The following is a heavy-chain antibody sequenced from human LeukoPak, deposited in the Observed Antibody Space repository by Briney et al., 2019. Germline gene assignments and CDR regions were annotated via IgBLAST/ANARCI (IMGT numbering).Heavy chain of an antibody. CDR3: ARDPKYYYGSGSYYPTL. Sequence: SGTLSLTCTVSGGSISSGGYYWSWIRQHPGKGLEWIGYIYYSGSTYYNPSLKSRVTISVDTSKNQFSLKLSSVTAADTAVYYCARDPKYYYGSGSYYPTLWGQGTLVTVSS. CDR1: GGSISSGGYY. CDR2: IYYSGST. D-gene: IGHD3-10*01. V-gene: IGHV4-31*03. J-gene: IGHJ4*02.